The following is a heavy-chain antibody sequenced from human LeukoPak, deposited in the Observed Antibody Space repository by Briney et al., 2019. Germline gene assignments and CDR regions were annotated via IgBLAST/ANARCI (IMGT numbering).Heavy chain of an antibody. J-gene: IGHJ6*03. CDR2: IRYDGSNK. D-gene: IGHD6-13*01. Sequence: PGGSLRLSCAASGFTFSSYGMHWVRQAPGKGLEWVAFIRYDGSNKYYADSVKGRFTISRDSAKNSLYLQMNSLRAEDTAVYYCASRASSSWYYYYYYMDVWGKGTTVTISS. CDR1: GFTFSSYG. CDR3: ASRASSSWYYYYYYMDV. V-gene: IGHV3-30*02.